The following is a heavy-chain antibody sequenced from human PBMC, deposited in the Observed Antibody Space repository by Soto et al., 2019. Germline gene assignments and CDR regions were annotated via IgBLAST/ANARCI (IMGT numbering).Heavy chain of an antibody. CDR1: GFTFSSYG. V-gene: IGHV3-30*18. J-gene: IGHJ3*02. CDR2: ISYDGSNK. Sequence: GGSLRLSCAASGFTFSSYGMHWVRQAPGKGLEWVAVISYDGSNKYYADSVKGRFTISRDNSKNTLYLQMNSLRAEDTAVYYCAKDTRDGYSHDAFDIWGQGTMVTVS. D-gene: IGHD4-4*01. CDR3: AKDTRDGYSHDAFDI.